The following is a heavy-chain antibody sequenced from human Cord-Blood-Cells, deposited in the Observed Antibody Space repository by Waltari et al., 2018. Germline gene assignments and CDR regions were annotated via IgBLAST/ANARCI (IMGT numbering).Heavy chain of an antibody. CDR1: GGSFSGYY. V-gene: IGHV4-34*01. CDR2: INHSGST. D-gene: IGHD3-3*01. Sequence: QVQLQQWGAGLLKPSETLSPTCAVYGGSFSGYYWSWIPQPPGKRLEWIVEINHSGSTNYNPSLKSRVTISVDTSKNQFSLKLSSVSAADTAVYYCARGTWYYDFWSGYLNWFDPWGQGTLVTVSS. J-gene: IGHJ5*02. CDR3: ARGTWYYDFWSGYLNWFDP.